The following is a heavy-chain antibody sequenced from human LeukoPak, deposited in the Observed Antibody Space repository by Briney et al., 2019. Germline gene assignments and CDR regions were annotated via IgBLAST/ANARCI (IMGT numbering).Heavy chain of an antibody. D-gene: IGHD3-16*01. V-gene: IGHV1-46*01. Sequence: ASVKVSCKASGYTFTSYYMHWVRQAPGQGLVWMGIINPSGGSTSYAQKFQGRVTMTRDTSTSTVYMELSSLRSEDTAVYYCARESRGGYYFDYWGQGTLVTVSS. CDR1: GYTFTSYY. CDR3: ARESRGGYYFDY. CDR2: INPSGGST. J-gene: IGHJ4*02.